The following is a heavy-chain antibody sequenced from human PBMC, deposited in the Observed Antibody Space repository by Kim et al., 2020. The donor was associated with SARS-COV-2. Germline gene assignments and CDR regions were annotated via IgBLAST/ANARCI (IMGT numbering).Heavy chain of an antibody. CDR2: ISASGGDT. CDR1: GFTFSSYA. CDR3: AKVTTLTAPFYDY. Sequence: GVSRSLSCAASGFTFSSYALSWVRQAPGKGLEWVSRISASGGDTYYADSVQGRFTISRDNSKNALNLEMNSLRAEDTALYYCAKVTTLTAPFYDYWGQGTLVTVSS. V-gene: IGHV3-23*01. D-gene: IGHD4-4*01. J-gene: IGHJ4*02.